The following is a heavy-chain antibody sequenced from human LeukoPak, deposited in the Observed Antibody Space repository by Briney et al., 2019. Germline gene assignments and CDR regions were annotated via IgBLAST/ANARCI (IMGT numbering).Heavy chain of an antibody. CDR1: GGTFSSNA. CDR3: ASGRVPDYGHLDYYYYGLDV. Sequence: ASVKVSCKASGGTFSSNAITWVRLVPGLGLEWMGRNIPMFGITNYAQKFQGRVTISADKSTSTAYMELSSLRFEDTAMFYCASGRVPDYGHLDYYYYGLDVWGQGTSVTVSS. CDR2: NIPMFGIT. V-gene: IGHV1-69*04. D-gene: IGHD4-17*01. J-gene: IGHJ6*02.